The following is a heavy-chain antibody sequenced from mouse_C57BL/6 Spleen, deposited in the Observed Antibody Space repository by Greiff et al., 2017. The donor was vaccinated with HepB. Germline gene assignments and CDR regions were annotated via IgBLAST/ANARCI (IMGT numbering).Heavy chain of an antibody. CDR3: ARRERDGWFAY. CDR1: GFTFSDYG. J-gene: IGHJ3*01. V-gene: IGHV5-17*01. D-gene: IGHD3-3*01. CDR2: ISSGSSTI. Sequence: DVQLVESGGGLVKPGGSLKLSCAASGFTFSDYGMHWVRQAPEKGLEWVAYISSGSSTIYYADTVKGRFTISRDNAKNTLFLQMTSLRSEDTAMYYCARRERDGWFAYWGQGTLVTVSA.